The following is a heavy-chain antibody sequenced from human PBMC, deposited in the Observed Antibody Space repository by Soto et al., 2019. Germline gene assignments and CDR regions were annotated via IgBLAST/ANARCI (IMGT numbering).Heavy chain of an antibody. CDR3: ASGGLRYYYFDY. CDR2: ITSSSGYM. Sequence: PGGSLRLSCAASGFIFSNDNMNWGRQPPWKGLEWVASITSSSGYMYYAGSMKGRFTISRDNAKNSLFLQMDSLTAEDTAVYFCASGGLRYYYFDYWGQGALVTVSS. D-gene: IGHD3-10*01. V-gene: IGHV3-21*01. CDR1: GFIFSNDN. J-gene: IGHJ4*02.